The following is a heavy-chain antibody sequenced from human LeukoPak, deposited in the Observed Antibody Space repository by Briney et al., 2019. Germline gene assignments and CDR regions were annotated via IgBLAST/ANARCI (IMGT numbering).Heavy chain of an antibody. CDR1: GGSISSGSYY. D-gene: IGHD3-22*01. J-gene: IGHJ3*02. CDR2: IYTSGST. Sequence: SETLSLTCTVSGGSISSGSYYWSSIRQPAGKGLEWIGRIYTSGSTNYNPSLKSRVTISVATSKNPLSLKLSSVTAADTAVYYCASFHNYYDSSGYYPLGDAFDIWGQGTMVTVSS. CDR3: ASFHNYYDSSGYYPLGDAFDI. V-gene: IGHV4-61*02.